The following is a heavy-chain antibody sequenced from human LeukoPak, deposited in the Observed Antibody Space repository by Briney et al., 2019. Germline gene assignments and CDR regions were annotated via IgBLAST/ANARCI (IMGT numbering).Heavy chain of an antibody. CDR3: ARLHDFYGGLDY. V-gene: IGHV4-39*01. J-gene: IGHJ4*02. CDR1: GGSISSSSYY. D-gene: IGHD3-3*01. Sequence: SETLSLTCTVSGGSISSSSYYWSWIRQPAGKGLEWIGRIYYSGSTYYNPSLKSRVTISVDTSKNQFSLKLSSVTAADTAVYYCARLHDFYGGLDYWGQGTLVTVSS. CDR2: IYYSGST.